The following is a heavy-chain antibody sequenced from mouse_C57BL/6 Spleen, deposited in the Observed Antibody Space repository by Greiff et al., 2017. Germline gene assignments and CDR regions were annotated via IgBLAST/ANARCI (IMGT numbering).Heavy chain of an antibody. J-gene: IGHJ2*01. V-gene: IGHV1-52*01. Sequence: QVQLQQPGAELVRPGSSVKLSCKASGYTFTSYWMHWVQQRPIQGLEWIGNIDPSVSETHYNQKFKDKATLTVDKSSSTAYMQLSSLTSEESAVYYCARGGYYGSSYDYWGQGTTLTVSS. CDR3: ARGGYYGSSYDY. CDR1: GYTFTSYW. CDR2: IDPSVSET. D-gene: IGHD1-1*01.